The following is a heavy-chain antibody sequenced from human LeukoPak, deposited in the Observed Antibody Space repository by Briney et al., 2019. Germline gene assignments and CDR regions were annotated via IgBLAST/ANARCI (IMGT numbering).Heavy chain of an antibody. Sequence: GGSLRLSCAASGFTISDDYMSWVRQAPGKGLEWVSVFYKGGRTSYADSVKGRFTISRDTSKNTVYLRMNSLRAADTAVYFCARDGSARPETYWGQGVLVTVSS. CDR1: GFTISDDY. CDR3: ARDGSARPETY. V-gene: IGHV3-66*01. CDR2: FYKGGRT. D-gene: IGHD6-6*01. J-gene: IGHJ4*02.